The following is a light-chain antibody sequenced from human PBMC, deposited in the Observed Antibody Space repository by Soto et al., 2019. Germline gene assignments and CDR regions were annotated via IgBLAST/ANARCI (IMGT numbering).Light chain of an antibody. CDR2: EVS. V-gene: IGLV2-14*01. CDR3: TSYTSSSTLEV. Sequence: QSALTQPASVSGSPGQSITMSCTGTSTGIGAYNYVSWYQQHPGKAPKLMIYEVSNRPSGVSNRFSGSKSGNTASLTISGLQAEDEADYYCTSYTSSSTLEVFGTGTKVTVL. J-gene: IGLJ1*01. CDR1: STGIGAYNY.